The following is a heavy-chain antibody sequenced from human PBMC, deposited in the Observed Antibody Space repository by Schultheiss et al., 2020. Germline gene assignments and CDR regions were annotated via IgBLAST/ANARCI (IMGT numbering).Heavy chain of an antibody. CDR3: AREYSSSNYYYGMDV. V-gene: IGHV1-8*01. CDR1: GYTFTSYD. CDR2: MNPNSGNT. D-gene: IGHD6-6*01. J-gene: IGHJ6*02. Sequence: ASVKVSCKASGYTFTSYDINWVRQATGQGLEWMGWMNPNSGNTGYAQKFRGRVTITSDRSVSTAYMELSRLRSDDTAVYYCAREYSSSNYYYGMDVWGQGTTVTVSS.